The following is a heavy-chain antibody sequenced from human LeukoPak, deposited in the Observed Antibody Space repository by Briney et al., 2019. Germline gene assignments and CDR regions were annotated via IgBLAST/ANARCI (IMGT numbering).Heavy chain of an antibody. CDR3: AKSDFFDH. CDR1: GFTFRTYA. J-gene: IGHJ4*02. CDR2: ISGSGNSA. V-gene: IGHV3-23*01. Sequence: GGSLRLSCAASGFTFRTYAMSWVRQAPGKGLEWVAGISGSGNSAYYADSVKGRFTISRDNAKNTLYLLMNSLRVEDTAVYYCAKSDFFDHWGQGTLVTVSS.